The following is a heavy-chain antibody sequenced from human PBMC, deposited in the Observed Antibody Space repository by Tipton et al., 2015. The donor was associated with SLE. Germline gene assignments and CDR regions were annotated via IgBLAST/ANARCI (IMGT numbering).Heavy chain of an antibody. CDR2: IYHSGST. CDR1: GGSISSGYY. D-gene: IGHD3-3*02. V-gene: IGHV4-38-2*02. CDR3: ATPFFQDAFDI. Sequence: TLSLTCTVSGGSISSGYYWGWIRQPPGKGLEWIGSIYHSGSTYYNPSPKSRVTISVDTSKNQFSLKLSSVTAADTAVYYCATPFFQDAFDIWGQGTMVTVSS. J-gene: IGHJ3*02.